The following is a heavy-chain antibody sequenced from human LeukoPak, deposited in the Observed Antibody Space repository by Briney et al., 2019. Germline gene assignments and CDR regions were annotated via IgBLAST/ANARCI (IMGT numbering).Heavy chain of an antibody. CDR2: IYTSGST. J-gene: IGHJ3*02. CDR3: AGGAVAASAFDI. Sequence: PSETLSLTCTVSGGSISSYYWSWIRQPAGKGLEWIGRIYTSGSTNYNPSRKSRVTMSVDTSENQFSLKLSSVTAADTAVYYCAGGAVAASAFDIWGQGTMVTVSS. D-gene: IGHD6-25*01. CDR1: GGSISSYY. V-gene: IGHV4-4*07.